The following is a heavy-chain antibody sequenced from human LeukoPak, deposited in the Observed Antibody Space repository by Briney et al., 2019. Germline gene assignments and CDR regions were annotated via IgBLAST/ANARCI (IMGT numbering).Heavy chain of an antibody. D-gene: IGHD6-19*01. J-gene: IGHJ4*02. Sequence: SETLSLTCSVSGGSINTYYWSWIRQPPGKGLEWIGFVYYIGSTNYNPSLKSRVTISVDTSRNQFSLKLSSVTAADSAVCYCARHYYNSGWLYYFDYWGQGTLVTVSS. CDR3: ARHYYNSGWLYYFDY. CDR1: GGSINTYY. CDR2: VYYIGST. V-gene: IGHV4-59*08.